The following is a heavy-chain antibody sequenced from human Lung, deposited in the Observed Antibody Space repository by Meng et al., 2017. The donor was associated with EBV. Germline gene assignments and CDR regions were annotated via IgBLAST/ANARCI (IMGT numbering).Heavy chain of an antibody. CDR3: AHLITARPFDY. D-gene: IGHD6-6*01. J-gene: IGHJ4*02. CDR1: GFSLSTRGVG. V-gene: IGHV2-5*02. CDR2: IYWDDDK. Sequence: QITLKESGPTLVKPTQTLTLTCSFSGFSLSTRGVGVGWIRQPPGKALEWLALIYWDDDKRYNPSLKSRLTITKDTSKNQVVLTVTNMDPVDTATYYCAHLITARPFDYWGQGTLVTVSS.